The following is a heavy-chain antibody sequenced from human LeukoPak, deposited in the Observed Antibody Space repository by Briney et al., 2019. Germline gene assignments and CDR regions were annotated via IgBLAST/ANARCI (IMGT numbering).Heavy chain of an antibody. D-gene: IGHD2-8*02. CDR3: ARDLLGFEDY. CDR2: IYYSGST. Sequence: SETLSLTCTVSGGSISNYYWSWIRQPPGKGLEWIANIYYSGSTNHNPSLKSRVTISVDTSKNQFSLKLNSVTAADTAVYYCARDLLGFEDYWGQGTLVTVSS. J-gene: IGHJ4*02. V-gene: IGHV4-59*01. CDR1: GGSISNYY.